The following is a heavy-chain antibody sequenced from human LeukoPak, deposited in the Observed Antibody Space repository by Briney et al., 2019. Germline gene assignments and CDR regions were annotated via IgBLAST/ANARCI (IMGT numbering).Heavy chain of an antibody. J-gene: IGHJ4*02. Sequence: GGSLRLSCATSGFTFSSYAITWVRQAPGKGLEWVSAISANGGTTYYADSVKGRFTISRDNSKHTLYLQMNSLRAEDTAVYYCARFRGNWNYVDYWGQGTLVTVSS. CDR1: GFTFSSYA. V-gene: IGHV3-23*01. CDR3: ARFRGNWNYVDY. CDR2: ISANGGTT. D-gene: IGHD4-23*01.